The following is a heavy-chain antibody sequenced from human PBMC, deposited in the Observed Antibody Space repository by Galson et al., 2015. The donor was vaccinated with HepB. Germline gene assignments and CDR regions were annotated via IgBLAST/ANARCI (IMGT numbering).Heavy chain of an antibody. J-gene: IGHJ4*02. CDR2: FKSKTDGGTA. CDR3: ITEKGAIQEWKGAFDF. CDR1: GFTFSNVW. Sequence: SLRHSCAASGFTFSNVWMSWVRQAPGKGLEWVGRFKSKTDGGTADYAAPVKGRFTISRDDSKNTLYLQMNSLKIEDTAVYYCITEKGAIQEWKGAFDFWGQGTLVTVSS. D-gene: IGHD2-2*02. V-gene: IGHV3-15*01.